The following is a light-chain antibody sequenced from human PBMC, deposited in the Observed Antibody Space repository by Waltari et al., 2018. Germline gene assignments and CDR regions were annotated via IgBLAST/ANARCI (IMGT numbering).Light chain of an antibody. J-gene: IGLJ1*01. Sequence: QSALTQPPSASGSPGQSITISCTGTNSDVGTYYFSPWFQQYPGKAPNVVIYEVSERPSGVSTRFSGSKSGNTASLTISGLQAEDEADYYCCSYAGSSSYVFGSGTKVTVL. V-gene: IGLV2-23*02. CDR3: CSYAGSSSYV. CDR2: EVS. CDR1: NSDVGTYYF.